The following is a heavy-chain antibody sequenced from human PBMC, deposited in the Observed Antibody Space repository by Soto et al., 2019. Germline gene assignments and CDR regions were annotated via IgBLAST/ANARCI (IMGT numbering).Heavy chain of an antibody. D-gene: IGHD2-2*02. CDR3: AREGATRRPSRPAIGWLES. CDR2: INVYNGET. Sequence: ASVKVSCKASGYTFSGYHMHWVRQAPGQGLEWMGWINVYNGETNIAQKFQGRVAMTRDTSITTAYVELSRLRFDDTAVYFCAREGATRRPSRPAIGWLESWGQGXLVTVSS. J-gene: IGHJ5*01. V-gene: IGHV1-2*02. CDR1: GYTFSGYH.